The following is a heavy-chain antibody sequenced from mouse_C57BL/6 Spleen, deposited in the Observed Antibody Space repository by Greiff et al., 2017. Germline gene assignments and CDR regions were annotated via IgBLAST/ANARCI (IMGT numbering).Heavy chain of an antibody. Sequence: EVQVVESGGGLVKPGGSPKLSCAASGFTFSDYGMHWVRQAPEKGLEWVAYISSGSSTIYYADTVKGRFTISRDNAKNTLFLQMTSLRSEETAMYYCAKTSNYRAMDYWGQGTSVTVSS. D-gene: IGHD2-5*01. V-gene: IGHV5-17*01. CDR2: ISSGSSTI. J-gene: IGHJ4*01. CDR3: AKTSNYRAMDY. CDR1: GFTFSDYG.